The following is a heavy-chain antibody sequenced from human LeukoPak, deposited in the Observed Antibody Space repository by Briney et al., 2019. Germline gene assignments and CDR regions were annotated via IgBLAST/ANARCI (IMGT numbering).Heavy chain of an antibody. Sequence: SETLSLTCTVSGGSISSSSYYWGWIRQPPGKGLEWIGNIYYSGSTYYNPSLKSRVTISVDTSKNQFSLKLSSVTAADTAVYYCAREADCSGGSCYRGAFDIWGQGTMVTVSS. D-gene: IGHD2-15*01. CDR1: GGSISSSSYY. V-gene: IGHV4-39*02. CDR2: IYYSGST. J-gene: IGHJ3*02. CDR3: AREADCSGGSCYRGAFDI.